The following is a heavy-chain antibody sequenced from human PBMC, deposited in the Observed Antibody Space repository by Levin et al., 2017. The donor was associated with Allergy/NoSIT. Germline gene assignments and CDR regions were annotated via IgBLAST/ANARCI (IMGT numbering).Heavy chain of an antibody. CDR1: VSISSYY. D-gene: IGHD5-18*01. CDR3: ARSYVDSAMTGSFDI. V-gene: IGHV4-4*07. J-gene: IGHJ3*02. Sequence: SETLSLTCSIVSISSYYWNWIRQPAGKPLEWIGRSYTSGSTKYNPSLESRVTMSLDTSKKELSLKLRSVTAADTAVYYCARSYVDSAMTGSFDIWGQGTLVTVSS. CDR2: SYTSGST.